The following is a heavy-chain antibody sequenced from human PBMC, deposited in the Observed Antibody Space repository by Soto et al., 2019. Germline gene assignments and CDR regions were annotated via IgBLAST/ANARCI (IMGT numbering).Heavy chain of an antibody. V-gene: IGHV3-11*01. Sequence: GGSLRLSCAASGYTFSDYYMSWIRQAPGKGLEWVSYISSSGSTIYYADSVKGRFTISRDNAKNPLYLQMNSLRAEDTAVYYCARESGGSYPDAFDIWGQGTMVTVSS. CDR1: GYTFSDYY. CDR2: ISSSGSTI. D-gene: IGHD1-26*01. CDR3: ARESGGSYPDAFDI. J-gene: IGHJ3*02.